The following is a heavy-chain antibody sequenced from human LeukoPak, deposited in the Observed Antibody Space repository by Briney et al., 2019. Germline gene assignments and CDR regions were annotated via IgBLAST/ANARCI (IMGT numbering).Heavy chain of an antibody. J-gene: IGHJ4*02. V-gene: IGHV3-23*01. Sequence: GGSLRLSCAASGFTFSSYAMSWVRQAPGKGLEWVSAISGSGGTTYYADSVKGRFTISRDNSKNTLYLQMNTLRAEDTAVYYCATTKQARRYFDYWGQGTLVTVSS. D-gene: IGHD1-1*01. CDR3: ATTKQARRYFDY. CDR2: ISGSGGTT. CDR1: GFTFSSYA.